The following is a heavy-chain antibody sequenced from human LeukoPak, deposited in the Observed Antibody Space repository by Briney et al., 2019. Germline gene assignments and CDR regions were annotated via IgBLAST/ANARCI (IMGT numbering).Heavy chain of an antibody. D-gene: IGHD3-22*01. V-gene: IGHV3-23*01. CDR3: AKDGAPSYYYDSSGQPHFDY. Sequence: PGGSLRLSCAASGFTFSSYGMSWVRQAPGKGLEWVSAISGSGGSTYYADSVKGRFIIARDNSKNTLYLQMNSLRAEDTAVYYCAKDGAPSYYYDSSGQPHFDYWGQGTLVTVSS. CDR2: ISGSGGST. J-gene: IGHJ4*02. CDR1: GFTFSSYG.